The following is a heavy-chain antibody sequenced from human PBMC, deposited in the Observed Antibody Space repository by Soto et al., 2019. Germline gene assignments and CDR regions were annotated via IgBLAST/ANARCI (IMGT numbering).Heavy chain of an antibody. CDR2: IKSKTDGGTT. Sequence: GGSLRLSCAVSGVTLSNVWMNWVRQAPGKGPGWVGRIKSKTDGGTTDYAAPVKGRFTISRDDSENTLYLQMNSLKTEDTAVYYCSHGYYQYFDSWGQGTLVTVSS. V-gene: IGHV3-15*07. CDR1: GVTLSNVW. D-gene: IGHD5-18*01. CDR3: SHGYYQYFDS. J-gene: IGHJ4*02.